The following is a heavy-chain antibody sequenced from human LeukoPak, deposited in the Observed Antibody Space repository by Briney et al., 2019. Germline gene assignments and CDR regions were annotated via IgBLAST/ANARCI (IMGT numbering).Heavy chain of an antibody. CDR2: IKTDGSEK. CDR3: AKDYCGGDCYSFDY. Sequence: PGGSLRLSCEASGFTFSSYWMSWVRQAPGKGLEWVANIKTDGSEKYYADSVKGRFTISRDNSKNTLYLQMNSLRAEDTAVYYCAKDYCGGDCYSFDYWGQGTLVTVSS. V-gene: IGHV3-7*01. J-gene: IGHJ4*02. D-gene: IGHD2-21*02. CDR1: GFTFSSYW.